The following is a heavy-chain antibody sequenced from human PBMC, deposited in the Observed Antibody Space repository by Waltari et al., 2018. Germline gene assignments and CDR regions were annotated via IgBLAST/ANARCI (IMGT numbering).Heavy chain of an antibody. CDR2: INPNSGGT. D-gene: IGHD3-9*01. CDR1: GYTFTGYY. V-gene: IGHV1-2*02. Sequence: QVQLVQSGAEVKKPGASVKVSCKASGYTFTGYYMHWVRQAHGQGLEWMGWINPNSGGTNYAQKFQGRVTMTRDTSISTAYMELSRLRSDDTAVYYCATYYDILTQLSPHFDYWGQGTLVTVSS. CDR3: ATYYDILTQLSPHFDY. J-gene: IGHJ4*02.